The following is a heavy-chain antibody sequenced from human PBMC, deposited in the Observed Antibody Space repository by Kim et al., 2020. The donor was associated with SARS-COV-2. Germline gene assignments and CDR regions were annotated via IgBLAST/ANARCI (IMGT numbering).Heavy chain of an antibody. Sequence: GGSLRLSCAASGFTFSVYGMHWVRQAPGKGLEWVAVIKSDGSNKYYADSVMGRFTISRDNSKNMLYLQMNSLRAEDTAVYYCANFESWGQGTLVTDSS. CDR3: ANFES. CDR2: IKSDGSNK. V-gene: IGHV3-33*08. CDR1: GFTFSVYG. J-gene: IGHJ4*02.